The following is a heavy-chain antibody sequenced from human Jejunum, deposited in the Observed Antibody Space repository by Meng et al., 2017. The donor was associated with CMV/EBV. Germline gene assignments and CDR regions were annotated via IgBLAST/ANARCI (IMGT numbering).Heavy chain of an antibody. CDR3: AKSTLSTWSTFDS. Sequence: SEFTFSLYEMNWVRQAPGKGLEWVSYISINGRVSHYADSVKGRFTISRDNPSNTLFLQMNSLTADDTAVYFCAKSTLSTWSTFDSWGPGTLVTVSS. D-gene: IGHD6-13*01. J-gene: IGHJ4*02. V-gene: IGHV3-48*03. CDR1: EFTFSLYE. CDR2: ISINGRVS.